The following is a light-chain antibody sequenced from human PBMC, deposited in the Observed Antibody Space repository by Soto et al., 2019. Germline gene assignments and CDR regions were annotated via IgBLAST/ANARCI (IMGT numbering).Light chain of an antibody. J-gene: IGKJ3*01. CDR2: LVS. CDR1: QSLLHSDGDNY. Sequence: DIVMTQSPLSLPVTPGEPASISCKSSQSLLHSDGDNYLEWYVQKAGQSPQLLIYLVSHRASGVPDRLSGSGSGTDFTLKISKVEADDVGVYYCMQTLQSPYTVGPGTKVEIK. CDR3: MQTLQSPYT. V-gene: IGKV2-28*01.